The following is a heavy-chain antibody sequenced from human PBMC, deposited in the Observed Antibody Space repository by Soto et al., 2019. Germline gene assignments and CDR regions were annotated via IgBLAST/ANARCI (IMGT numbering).Heavy chain of an antibody. Sequence: GGSLRLSCAASGFTFSSYSMNWVRQAPGKGLEWVSYISSSSSTIYYADSVKGRFTISRDNAKNSLYLQMNSLRDEDTAVYYCAANRGGRFLEWLPTYYYYGMDVWGQGTTVTVSS. J-gene: IGHJ6*02. V-gene: IGHV3-48*02. CDR3: AANRGGRFLEWLPTYYYYGMDV. CDR1: GFTFSSYS. D-gene: IGHD3-3*01. CDR2: ISSSSSTI.